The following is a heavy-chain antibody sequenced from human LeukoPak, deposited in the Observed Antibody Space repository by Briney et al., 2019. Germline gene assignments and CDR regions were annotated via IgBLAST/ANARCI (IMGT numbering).Heavy chain of an antibody. CDR2: INHSGST. V-gene: IGHV4-34*01. CDR1: GGSFSGYY. D-gene: IGHD4-11*01. Sequence: SETLSLTCAVYGGSFSGYYWSWIRQPPGKGLEWIGEINHSGSTNYNPFLKSRVTISVDTSKNQFSLKLNSLTAADTAVYYCARGSGNYGGFDYWGQGTLVTVSS. J-gene: IGHJ4*02. CDR3: ARGSGNYGGFDY.